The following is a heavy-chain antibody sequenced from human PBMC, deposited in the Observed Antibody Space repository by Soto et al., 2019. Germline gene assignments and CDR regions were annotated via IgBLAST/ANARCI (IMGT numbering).Heavy chain of an antibody. D-gene: IGHD2-15*01. CDR2: IYYSGST. CDR1: GDSISSSSYY. J-gene: IGHJ5*02. CDR3: ARHSRGGGRDGYNGAPYNWFDP. V-gene: IGHV4-61*05. Sequence: KASETLSLTCTVSGDSISSSSYYWSWIRQPPGKGLEWIGYIYYSGSTNYNPSLKSRVTISVDTSKNQFSLKLSSVTAADTAVYYCARHSRGGGRDGYNGAPYNWFDPWGQGTLVTVSS.